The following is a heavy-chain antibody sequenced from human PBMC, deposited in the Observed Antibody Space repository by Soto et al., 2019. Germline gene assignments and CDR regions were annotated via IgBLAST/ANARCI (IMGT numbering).Heavy chain of an antibody. D-gene: IGHD2-21*01. Sequence: EVQLVESGGGLVRPGGSLRLSCAASGFTFSNYRMNWVRQAPGRGLEWVSSIRSGGTYAYYADSLKGRITISRDNAKNSLFLHLNSLRAEDTAIYYCARTGIYLGDAFDIWGQGAMVTVSA. J-gene: IGHJ3*02. CDR3: ARTGIYLGDAFDI. CDR2: IRSGGTYA. V-gene: IGHV3-21*01. CDR1: GFTFSNYR.